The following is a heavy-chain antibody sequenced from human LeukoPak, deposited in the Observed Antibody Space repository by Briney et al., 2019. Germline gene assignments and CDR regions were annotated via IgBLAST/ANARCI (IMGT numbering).Heavy chain of an antibody. CDR1: AFSFSDYY. V-gene: IGHV3-11*04. CDR2: ISSNGSTI. D-gene: IGHD6-6*01. CDR3: ARGGAARPDY. J-gene: IGHJ4*02. Sequence: GGSLRLSCAASAFSFSDYYMNWVRQAPGKGLEWVSYISSNGSTIYYADSVKGRFTISRDNAKNSLYLHMDSLRVEVMAVYYCARGGAARPDYWGQGTLVTVSS.